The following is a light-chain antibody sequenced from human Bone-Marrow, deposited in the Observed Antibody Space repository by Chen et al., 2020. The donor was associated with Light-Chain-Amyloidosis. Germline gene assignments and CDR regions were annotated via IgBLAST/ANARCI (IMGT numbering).Light chain of an antibody. Sequence: QSALTLPASVSGSPGQSITISCTGTSGDVGTYNYVSWYQQHPGKAPEVMIYAVSNRPSGVSNRFSGSKSGNTASLTISGLQAEDEADYYCSSFTSSSSYVFGPGTKVTVL. CDR3: SSFTSSSSYV. V-gene: IGLV2-14*01. J-gene: IGLJ1*01. CDR1: SGDVGTYNY. CDR2: AVS.